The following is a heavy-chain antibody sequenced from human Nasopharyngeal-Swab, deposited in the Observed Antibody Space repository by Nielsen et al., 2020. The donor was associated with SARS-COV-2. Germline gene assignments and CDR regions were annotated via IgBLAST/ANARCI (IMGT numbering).Heavy chain of an antibody. D-gene: IGHD3-9*01. CDR2: ISGGGGST. V-gene: IGHV3-23*01. Sequence: GGSLRLSCAASGFTFSSYAMSWVRQAPGKGLEWVSAISGGGGSTYYADSVKGRFTISRDNSKNTLYLQMNSLRAEDTAVYYCAKDHDILTGYYKGAGAFDIWGQGTMVTVSS. CDR3: AKDHDILTGYYKGAGAFDI. J-gene: IGHJ3*02. CDR1: GFTFSSYA.